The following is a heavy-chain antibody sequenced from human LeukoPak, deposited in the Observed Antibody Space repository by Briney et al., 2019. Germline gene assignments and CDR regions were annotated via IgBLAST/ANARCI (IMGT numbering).Heavy chain of an antibody. CDR3: ARRGTDYYYYCGMDV. V-gene: IGHV4-30-4*01. CDR2: IYYSGST. Sequence: SETLSLTCTVSGGSISSGDYYWSWIRQPPGKGLEWIGYIYYSGSTYYNPSLKSRVTISVDTSKNQFSLKLSSVTAADTAVYYCARRGTDYYYYCGMDVWGQGTTVTVSS. J-gene: IGHJ6*02. CDR1: GGSISSGDYY.